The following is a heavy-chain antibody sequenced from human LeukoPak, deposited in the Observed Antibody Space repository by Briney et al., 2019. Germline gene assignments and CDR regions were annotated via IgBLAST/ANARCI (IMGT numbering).Heavy chain of an antibody. CDR2: IYYSGST. V-gene: IGHV4-30-4*08. CDR3: ARDHRYYGSGSYGFYYYYMDV. D-gene: IGHD3-10*01. J-gene: IGHJ6*03. CDR1: GGSISSGDYY. Sequence: SETLSLTCTVSGGSISSGDYYWSWIRQPPGKGLEWIGYIYYSGSTYYNPSLKSRVTISVDTSKNQFSLKLSSVTAADTTVYYCARDHRYYGSGSYGFYYYYMDVWGKGTTVTVSS.